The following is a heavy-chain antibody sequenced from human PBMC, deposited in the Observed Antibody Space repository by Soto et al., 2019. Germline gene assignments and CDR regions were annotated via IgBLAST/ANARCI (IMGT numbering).Heavy chain of an antibody. D-gene: IGHD6-6*01. CDR2: ISGSGGTK. V-gene: IGHV3-23*01. CDR1: GFSFSSYG. J-gene: IGHJ4*02. Sequence: EVQLFESGGGLVQPGGSLRRSCTASGFSFSSYGMTWVRQAPGKGLEWVTFISGSGGTKKYAYSVKGRFTIARDNSKNTLYLQMNSLRADDTAVYYVAKEQSSSWASATWGQGTLLTVSS. CDR3: AKEQSSSWASAT.